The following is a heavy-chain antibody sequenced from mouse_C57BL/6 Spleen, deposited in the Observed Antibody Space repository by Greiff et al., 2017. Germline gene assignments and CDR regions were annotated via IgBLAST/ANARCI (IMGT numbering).Heavy chain of an antibody. CDR2: INPSSGYT. Sequence: VQLQQSGAELARPGASVKMSCKASGYTFTSYTMHWVKQRPGQGLEWIGYINPSSGYTKYNQKFKDKATLTADKSSSTAYMQLSSLTSEDSAVXYCARYDGSSSVDYWGQGTTLTVSS. CDR3: ARYDGSSSVDY. V-gene: IGHV1-4*01. D-gene: IGHD1-1*01. CDR1: GYTFTSYT. J-gene: IGHJ2*01.